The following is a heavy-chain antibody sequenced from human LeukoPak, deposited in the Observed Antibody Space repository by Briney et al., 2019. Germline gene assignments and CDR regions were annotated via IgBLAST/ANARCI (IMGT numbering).Heavy chain of an antibody. CDR1: GFTFSSYA. J-gene: IGHJ4*02. Sequence: GGSLRLSCAASGFTFSSYAMSWVRQAPGKGLEWVAGISGSGGRTYHADSVKGRFTISRDNSKNTQYLQMNSLRAEDTAVYYCAKVSTSSSKGHYWGQGTLVTVSS. V-gene: IGHV3-23*01. CDR3: AKVSTSSSKGHY. D-gene: IGHD2-2*01. CDR2: ISGSGGRT.